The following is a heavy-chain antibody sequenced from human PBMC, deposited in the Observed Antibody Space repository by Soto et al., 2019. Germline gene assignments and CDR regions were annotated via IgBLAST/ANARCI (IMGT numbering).Heavy chain of an antibody. D-gene: IGHD3-10*01. J-gene: IGHJ6*03. V-gene: IGHV4-59*01. CDR3: ARRRYGSGSYFMDV. Sequence: SETLSLTCTVSGGSISSYYWSWIRQPPGKGLEWIGYIYYSGSTNYNPSLKSRVTISVDTSKNQFSLKLSSVTAADTAVYYCARRRYGSGSYFMDVRGKGTTVTVSS. CDR2: IYYSGST. CDR1: GGSISSYY.